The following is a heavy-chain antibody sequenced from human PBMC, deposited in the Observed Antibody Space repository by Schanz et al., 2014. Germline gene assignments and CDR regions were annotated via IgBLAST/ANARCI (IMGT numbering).Heavy chain of an antibody. CDR1: GGTFSSST. CDR3: ATNSPFRMVRGSNAFDA. CDR2: INPSGGST. V-gene: IGHV1-46*03. D-gene: IGHD3-10*01. J-gene: IGHJ3*01. Sequence: QVQLVQSGAEVKKPGSSVKVSCKASGGTFSSSTLTWVRQAPGQGLEWMGIINPSGGSTSYAQKFQGRVTMTRDTSTSTVYMELSSLRSEDTAVYYCATNSPFRMVRGSNAFDAWGRGTMVTVSS.